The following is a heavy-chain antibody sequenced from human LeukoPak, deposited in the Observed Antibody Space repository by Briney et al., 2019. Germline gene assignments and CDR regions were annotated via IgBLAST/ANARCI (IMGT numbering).Heavy chain of an antibody. Sequence: PGGSLRLSCAASGFTVSSNYMSWVRQAPGKGLEWVSVIYAGGSIYYADSVKGRFTISRDNSKNTLYLQMNTLRAEDTAVYYCARHDHYDSSGYYYGIDYWGQGTLVTVSS. CDR1: GFTVSSNY. CDR2: IYAGGSI. V-gene: IGHV3-53*01. CDR3: ARHDHYDSSGYYYGIDY. D-gene: IGHD3-22*01. J-gene: IGHJ4*02.